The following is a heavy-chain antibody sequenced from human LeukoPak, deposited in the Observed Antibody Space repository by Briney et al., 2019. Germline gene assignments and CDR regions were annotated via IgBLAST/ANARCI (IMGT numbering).Heavy chain of an antibody. Sequence: ASVKVSCKASGYTFTSYAMNWVRQAPGQGLEWMGWMNPNSGNTGYAQKFQGRVTITRNTSISTAYMELSSLRSEDTAVYYCARGLYSSGWFSYDAFDIWGQGTMVTVSS. CDR1: GYTFTSYA. D-gene: IGHD6-19*01. J-gene: IGHJ3*02. CDR2: MNPNSGNT. CDR3: ARGLYSSGWFSYDAFDI. V-gene: IGHV1-8*03.